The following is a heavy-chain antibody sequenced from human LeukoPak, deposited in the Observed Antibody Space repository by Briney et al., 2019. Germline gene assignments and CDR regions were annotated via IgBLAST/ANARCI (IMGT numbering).Heavy chain of an antibody. CDR2: LTDSGGTT. D-gene: IGHD5-24*01. CDR1: GFTFGNYA. Sequence: GGSLRLSCVASGFTFGNYAMGWLSQAPGRRPEWVSSLTDSGGTTYYVDSVKGRFAISRDNSKNTLYLHMNSLRADDTAVYYCAKKRDAFDIWGQGTVVTVSS. CDR3: AKKRDAFDI. J-gene: IGHJ3*02. V-gene: IGHV3-23*01.